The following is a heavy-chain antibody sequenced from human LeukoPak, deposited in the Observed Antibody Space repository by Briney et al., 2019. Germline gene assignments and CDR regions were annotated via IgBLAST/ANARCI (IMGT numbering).Heavy chain of an antibody. D-gene: IGHD6-19*01. V-gene: IGHV4-30-4*01. CDR1: GDAITSGAAY. J-gene: IGHJ4*02. CDR2: IFFTGST. CDR3: ARGDYTVLAGSPFDL. Sequence: SQTLSLTCSVSGDAITSGAAYWNWIRQSPGKGLEWIGYIFFTGSTYYNPSLGSRFTISLDAPKNQFSLRLNSVTAADTAVYYCARGDYTVLAGSPFDLWGRGTLVTVSS.